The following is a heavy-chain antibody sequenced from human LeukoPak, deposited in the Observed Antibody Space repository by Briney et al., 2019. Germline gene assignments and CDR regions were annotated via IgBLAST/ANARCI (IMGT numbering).Heavy chain of an antibody. CDR1: GFTFSSYG. CDR3: AKDSAPEMYFQH. CDR2: ISYDGSNK. V-gene: IGHV3-30*18. J-gene: IGHJ1*01. Sequence: PGGSLRLSCAASGFTFSSYGMHWVRQALGKGLEWVAVISYDGSNKYYADSVKGRFTISRDNSKNTLYLQMNSLRAEDTAVYYCAKDSAPEMYFQHWGQGTLVTVSS. D-gene: IGHD5-24*01.